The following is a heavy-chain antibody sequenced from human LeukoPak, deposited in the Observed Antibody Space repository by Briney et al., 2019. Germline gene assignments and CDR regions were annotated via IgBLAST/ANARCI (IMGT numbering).Heavy chain of an antibody. J-gene: IGHJ4*02. CDR2: INPNSGAT. V-gene: IGHV1-2*02. D-gene: IGHD1-14*01. Sequence: ASVKVSCKASGYSFTAYHLHWVRQAPGQGLEWMGWINPNSGATNYAQKFQGRVTMTRDTSLITACMELSRLRSDDTAVYYCARETRSYCDYWGQGTLVTVSS. CDR3: ARETRSYCDY. CDR1: GYSFTAYH.